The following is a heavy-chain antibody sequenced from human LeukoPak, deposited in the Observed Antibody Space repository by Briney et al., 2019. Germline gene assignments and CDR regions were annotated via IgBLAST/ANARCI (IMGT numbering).Heavy chain of an antibody. CDR3: ATYDYVWGRYRLAQSDY. Sequence: TGGSLRLSCAASGFTFSSYAMSWVRQLPGKGLEWLSYINDSGGCTYYADSVKGRFVISRDNSKNSLYLQINSLRAEDTAIYYCATYDYVWGRYRLAQSDYWGQGTLVTVSS. CDR1: GFTFSSYA. D-gene: IGHD3-16*02. J-gene: IGHJ4*02. CDR2: INDSGGCT. V-gene: IGHV3-23*01.